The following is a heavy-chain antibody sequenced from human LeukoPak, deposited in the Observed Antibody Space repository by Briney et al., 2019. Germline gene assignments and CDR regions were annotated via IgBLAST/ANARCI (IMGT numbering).Heavy chain of an antibody. Sequence: SETLSLTCTVSGGSISSYYWSWLRQPAGKGLEWIGRIYTSGSTNYNPSLKSRVTMSVDTSKNQFSLKLSSVTAADTAVYYCARDYYGSGSYWGYYYYMDVWGKGTTVTISS. CDR3: ARDYYGSGSYWGYYYYMDV. CDR2: IYTSGST. V-gene: IGHV4-4*07. CDR1: GGSISSYY. J-gene: IGHJ6*03. D-gene: IGHD3-10*01.